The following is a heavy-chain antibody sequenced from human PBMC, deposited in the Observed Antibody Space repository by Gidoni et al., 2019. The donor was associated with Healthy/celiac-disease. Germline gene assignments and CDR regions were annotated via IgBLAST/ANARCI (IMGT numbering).Heavy chain of an antibody. V-gene: IGHV3-33*01. CDR2: IWYDGSNK. CDR3: AREGRASSSFDY. J-gene: IGHJ4*02. D-gene: IGHD6-6*01. CDR1: GFTFSSYG. Sequence: VQLVESGGGVVQPGRSLRLSFAASGFTFSSYGMPWVRQAPGKGLEWVVVIWYDGSNKYYADTVKGRLTISRENSKNTLYLQMNRLRAEDTAVYYWAREGRASSSFDYWGQGTLVTVSS.